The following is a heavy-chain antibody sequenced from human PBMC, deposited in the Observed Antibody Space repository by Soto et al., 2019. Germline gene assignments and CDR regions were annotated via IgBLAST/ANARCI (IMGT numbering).Heavy chain of an antibody. CDR2: IYYTGNT. CDR3: ARDHNFDTTGYPLDY. J-gene: IGHJ4*02. D-gene: IGHD3-22*01. V-gene: IGHV4-61*01. CDR1: GGSVSSGSYF. Sequence: SETLSLTCTVSGGSVSSGSYFWSWIRQPPGKGLEWIGYIYYTGNTDYNPSLNSRVTISVDTSKNQFSLKLSSVTAADTAVYYCARDHNFDTTGYPLDYWGQGTLVTVS.